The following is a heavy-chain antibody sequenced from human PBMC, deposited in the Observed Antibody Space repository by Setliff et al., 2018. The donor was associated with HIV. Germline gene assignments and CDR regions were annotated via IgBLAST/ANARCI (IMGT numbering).Heavy chain of an antibody. J-gene: IGHJ4*02. D-gene: IGHD6-19*01. CDR2: IQHSGRI. Sequence: PSETLSLTCAVYGGSFSGYCWSWIRQPPGKGLEWIGEIQHSGRINYNPSLRSRVTTSVDTSKNQFSLRLRSVTAADTAVYYCARGVRDNSGWSSYYFDYWGQGTLVTVSS. V-gene: IGHV4-34*01. CDR1: GGSFSGYC. CDR3: ARGVRDNSGWSSYYFDY.